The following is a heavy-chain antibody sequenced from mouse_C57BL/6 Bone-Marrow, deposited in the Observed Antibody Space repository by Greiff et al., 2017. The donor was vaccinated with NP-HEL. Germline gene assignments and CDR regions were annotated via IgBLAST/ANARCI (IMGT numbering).Heavy chain of an antibody. J-gene: IGHJ3*01. Sequence: QVQLQQSGAELVRPGTSVKVSCKASGYAFTNYLIEWVKQRPGQGLEWIGVINPGSGGTNYNEKFKGKATLTADKSSSTAYMQLSSLTSEDSAVYFCARKGPPWFAYWGQGTLVTVAA. V-gene: IGHV1-54*01. CDR3: ARKGPPWFAY. CDR2: INPGSGGT. CDR1: GYAFTNYL.